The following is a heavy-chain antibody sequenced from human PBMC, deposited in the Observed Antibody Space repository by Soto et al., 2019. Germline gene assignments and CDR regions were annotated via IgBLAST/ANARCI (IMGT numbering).Heavy chain of an antibody. CDR1: GFTLSDNW. D-gene: IGHD6-25*01. V-gene: IGHV3-74*03. CDR2: TNSDGSSV. J-gene: IGHJ4*02. Sequence: EVQLVESGGGLVQPGGSLRLSCAASGFTLSDNWIHWVRRVPGKGLVWVSRTNSDGSSVTYADSVKGRFTLSRDNAKYTWFLQMDSLRVEDTAMYYCVRAPEQRTFEYWGQGNLVTVSS. CDR3: VRAPEQRTFEY.